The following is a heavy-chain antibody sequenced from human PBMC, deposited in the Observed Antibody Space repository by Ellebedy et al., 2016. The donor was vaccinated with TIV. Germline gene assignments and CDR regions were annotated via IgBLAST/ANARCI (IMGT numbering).Heavy chain of an antibody. CDR1: GFSFDDYS. Sequence: PGGSLRLSCAASGFSFDDYSMHWLRQVPGKGLEWVSLITCDGGVTDYADSVKGRFTISRDNNKNSLYLQMNILRTEDTALYFCAKDTAGTGWYGGVDWGQGTLVTVSS. CDR2: ITCDGGVT. J-gene: IGHJ4*02. D-gene: IGHD6-19*01. CDR3: AKDTAGTGWYGGVD. V-gene: IGHV3-43*01.